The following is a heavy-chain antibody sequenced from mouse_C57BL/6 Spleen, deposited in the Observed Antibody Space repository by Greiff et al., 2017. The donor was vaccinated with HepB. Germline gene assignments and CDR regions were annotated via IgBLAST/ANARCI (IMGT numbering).Heavy chain of an antibody. Sequence: QVHVKQSGAELVRPGTSVKVSCKASGYAFTNYLIEWVKQRPGQGLEWIGVINPGSGGTNYNEKFKGKATLTADKSSSTAYMQLSSLTSEDSAVYFCARGGNWGFAYWGQGTLVTVSA. D-gene: IGHD4-1*01. V-gene: IGHV1-54*01. CDR1: GYAFTNYL. J-gene: IGHJ3*01. CDR3: ARGGNWGFAY. CDR2: INPGSGGT.